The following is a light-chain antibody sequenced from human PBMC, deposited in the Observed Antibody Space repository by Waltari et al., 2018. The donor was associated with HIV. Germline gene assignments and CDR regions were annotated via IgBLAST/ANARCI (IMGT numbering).Light chain of an antibody. CDR3: HSRDTNTDHHV. Sequence: SSELTQDPVVSVALGQTIKITCQGDSLRSFFANWYQQRPGQAPVLVVYGGKRRTSGIPERFSASNSGNTSSLRISKSEAGDEADYFCHSRDTNTDHHVFGGGTRVIV. CDR1: SLRSFF. CDR2: GGK. J-gene: IGLJ1*01. V-gene: IGLV3-19*01.